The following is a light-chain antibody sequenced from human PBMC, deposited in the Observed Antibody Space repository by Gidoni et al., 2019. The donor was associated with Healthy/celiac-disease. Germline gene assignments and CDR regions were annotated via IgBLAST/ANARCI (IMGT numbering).Light chain of an antibody. CDR1: SGINVGTYR. V-gene: IGLV5-45*01. J-gene: IGLJ3*02. Sequence: QAVLTQPASLSASPGASASLTCTLRSGINVGTYRIYWYQQKPGSPPQYLLSYKSDSDKQQGSGVPSRFSGSKDASANAGILLISGLQSEDEADYDCMIWHSSARVFGGGTKLTVL. CDR3: MIWHSSARV. CDR2: YKSDSDK.